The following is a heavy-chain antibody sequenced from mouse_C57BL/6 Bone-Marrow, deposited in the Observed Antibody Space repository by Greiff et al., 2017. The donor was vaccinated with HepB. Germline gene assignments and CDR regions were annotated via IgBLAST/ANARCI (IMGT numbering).Heavy chain of an antibody. Sequence: EVKLMESGGGLVQPGGSLSLSCAASGFTFTDYYMSWVRQPPGKALEWLGFIRNKANGYTTEYSASVKGRFTISRDNSQSILYLQMNALRAEDSATYYCARYLHPPAGTGYAMDYWGQGTSVTVSS. CDR3: ARYLHPPAGTGYAMDY. J-gene: IGHJ4*01. CDR1: GFTFTDYY. CDR2: IRNKANGYTT. V-gene: IGHV7-3*01. D-gene: IGHD3-3*01.